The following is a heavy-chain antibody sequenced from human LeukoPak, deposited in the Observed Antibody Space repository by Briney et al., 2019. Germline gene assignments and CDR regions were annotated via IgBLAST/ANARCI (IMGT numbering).Heavy chain of an antibody. Sequence: GGSLRLSCAASGFTFSTYSMSWVRQAPGKGLEWVSYIDGSSSKIYYADSVKGRFTISRDNAKNSLYLQMNSLRAEDTALYYCIRGLGGSFEYGGKGTLVTVP. J-gene: IGHJ4*02. CDR1: GFTFSTYS. D-gene: IGHD3-10*01. CDR3: IRGLGGSFEY. V-gene: IGHV3-48*01. CDR2: IDGSSSKI.